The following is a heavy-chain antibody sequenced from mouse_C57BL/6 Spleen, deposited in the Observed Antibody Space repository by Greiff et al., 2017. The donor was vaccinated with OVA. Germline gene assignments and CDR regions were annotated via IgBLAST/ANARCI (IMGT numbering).Heavy chain of an antibody. CDR2: IWSDGST. CDR3: ATSYSNYDSWFAY. Sequence: QVQLKESGPGLVSPSQSLSITCTVSGFSLTSYGVHWVRQPPGKGLEWLVVIWSDGSTTYNSALKSRLSISKDNSKSQVFLKMNSLQTDDTAMYYCATSYSNYDSWFAYWGQGTLVTVSA. V-gene: IGHV2-6*03. CDR1: GFSLTSYG. J-gene: IGHJ3*01. D-gene: IGHD2-5*01.